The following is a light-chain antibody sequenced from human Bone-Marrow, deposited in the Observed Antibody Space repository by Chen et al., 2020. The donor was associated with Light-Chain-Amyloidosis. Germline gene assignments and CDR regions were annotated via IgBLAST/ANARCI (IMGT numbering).Light chain of an antibody. CDR1: QSISFY. Sequence: EIQMTQSPSSLSASVGDRVTITCRASQSISFYLNWYQQRPGKAPNLLIYAASSLQSGVPSRFSDSGSETDFTLTISSLQTEDFATYYCQQRYTSPRTFGPGTKVDIK. J-gene: IGKJ3*01. CDR3: QQRYTSPRT. V-gene: IGKV1-39*01. CDR2: AAS.